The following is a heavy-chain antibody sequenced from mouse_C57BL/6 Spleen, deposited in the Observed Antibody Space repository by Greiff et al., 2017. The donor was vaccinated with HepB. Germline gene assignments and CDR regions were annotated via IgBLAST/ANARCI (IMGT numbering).Heavy chain of an antibody. J-gene: IGHJ1*03. D-gene: IGHD1-1*01. CDR2: IDPSDSYT. CDR3: ARSYPYGSSLYWYFDV. Sequence: QVQLQQPGAELVMPGASVKLSCKASGYTFTSYWMHWVKQRPGQGLEWIGEIDPSDSYTNYNQKFKGKSTLTVDKSSSTAYMQLSSLTSEDSAVYYCARSYPYGSSLYWYFDVWGTGTTVTVSS. CDR1: GYTFTSYW. V-gene: IGHV1-69*01.